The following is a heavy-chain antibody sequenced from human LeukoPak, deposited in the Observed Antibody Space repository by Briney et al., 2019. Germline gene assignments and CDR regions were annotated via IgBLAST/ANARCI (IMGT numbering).Heavy chain of an antibody. CDR2: IIPILAIV. V-gene: IGHV1-69*04. Sequence: ASVKVSCKASGGTLSSYVISWVRQAPGQGLEWMGRIIPILAIVNYAQKFQGRVTITADKSTSTSYLELSSLRSEDTAVYYCARAGVDTAMIPKYYFDSWGQGTLVTVSS. CDR1: GGTLSSYV. J-gene: IGHJ4*02. D-gene: IGHD5-18*01. CDR3: ARAGVDTAMIPKYYFDS.